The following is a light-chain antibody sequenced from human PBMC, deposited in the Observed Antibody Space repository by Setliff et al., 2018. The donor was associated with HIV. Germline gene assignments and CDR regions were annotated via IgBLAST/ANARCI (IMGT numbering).Light chain of an antibody. Sequence: QSALTQPASVSGSPGQSITISCTGTSSDVGGYNYVSWYQHHPGKAPKLMIYDVSNRPSGVSNRFSGSKSGNTASLTISGLQAEDEADYYCSSYTSSNTFDVFGTGTQRTVL. CDR1: SSDVGGYNY. CDR3: SSYTSSNTFDV. J-gene: IGLJ1*01. V-gene: IGLV2-14*01. CDR2: DVS.